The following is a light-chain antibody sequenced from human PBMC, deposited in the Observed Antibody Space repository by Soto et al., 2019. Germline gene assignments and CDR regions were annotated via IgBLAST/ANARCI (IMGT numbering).Light chain of an antibody. V-gene: IGKV1-33*01. CDR1: QDISNY. CDR3: QQYDISSGT. CDR2: DAS. Sequence: DIQITQSPSSLSASVGDRVTITCQASQDISNYLNWYQQKPGRAPKLLIYDASTLQRGVPSRFSGSGSGTEFTLNISSLQPEDFATYYCQQYDISSGTFGQGTKVDIK. J-gene: IGKJ1*01.